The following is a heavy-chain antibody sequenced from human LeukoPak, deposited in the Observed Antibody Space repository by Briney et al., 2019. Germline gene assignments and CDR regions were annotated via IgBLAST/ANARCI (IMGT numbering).Heavy chain of an antibody. CDR2: IKSKTDGGTT. Sequence: GGSLRLSCAASGFTFSNAWMSWVRQAPGKGLEWVGSIKSKTDGGTTDYAAPVKGRFTISRDDSKNTLYLQMNSLKTEDTAVYYCTTSGWGLDYWGQGTLVTVSS. CDR1: GFTFSNAW. D-gene: IGHD7-27*01. CDR3: TTSGWGLDY. V-gene: IGHV3-15*01. J-gene: IGHJ4*02.